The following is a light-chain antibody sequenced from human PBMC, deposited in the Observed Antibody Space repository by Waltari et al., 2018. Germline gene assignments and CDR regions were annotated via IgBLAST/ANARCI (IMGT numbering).Light chain of an antibody. Sequence: DIQMTQSPSSLSASVGDRVAINCRASQDIGTYLAWFPQKPGKAPKTLSYAASSLQGGVPSKFSGSGSGTDFTLTISSLQPEDFATYYCQQYSSNPLTFGGGTKVEIK. CDR1: QDIGTY. J-gene: IGKJ4*02. CDR3: QQYSSNPLT. CDR2: AAS. V-gene: IGKV1-16*02.